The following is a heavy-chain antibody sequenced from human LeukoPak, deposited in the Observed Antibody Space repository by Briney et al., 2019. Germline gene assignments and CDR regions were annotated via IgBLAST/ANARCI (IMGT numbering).Heavy chain of an antibody. CDR1: GYTFTGYY. V-gene: IGHV1-2*02. Sequence: GASVKVSCKASGYTFTGYYMHWVRQAPGQGLEWMGWINPTSGDTNYAQKFPGRVTMTRDTSISTAYMELSRLTSDDTAVYYCARDAWLVGATNLYYFDYWGQGTLVTVSS. CDR3: ARDAWLVGATNLYYFDY. J-gene: IGHJ4*02. CDR2: INPTSGDT. D-gene: IGHD1-26*01.